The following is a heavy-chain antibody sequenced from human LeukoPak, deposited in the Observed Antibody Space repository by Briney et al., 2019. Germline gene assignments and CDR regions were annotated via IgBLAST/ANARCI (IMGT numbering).Heavy chain of an antibody. Sequence: GGSLRLSCAASGFTVSSNYVSWVRQAPGKGLEWVSAIYRSGTTFYADSVKGRFTISRHNSKDTVDLQLNSLRPEDTGVYYCATMGADYVGGTYRYTGLDYWGQGTLVTVSS. J-gene: IGHJ4*02. CDR1: GFTVSSNY. CDR3: ATMGADYVGGTYRYTGLDY. CDR2: IYRSGTT. V-gene: IGHV3-53*04. D-gene: IGHD3-16*02.